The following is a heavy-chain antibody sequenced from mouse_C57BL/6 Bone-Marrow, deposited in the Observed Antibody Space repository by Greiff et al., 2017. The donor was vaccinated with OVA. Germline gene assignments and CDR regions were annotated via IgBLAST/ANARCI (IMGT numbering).Heavy chain of an antibody. V-gene: IGHV1-19*01. CDR3: ANYYGSSHWYFDV. CDR2: INPYNGGT. CDR1: GYTFTDYY. D-gene: IGHD1-1*01. Sequence: EVQLQQSGPVLVKPGASVKMSCKASGYTFTDYYMNWVKQSHGKSLEWIGVINPYNGGTSYNQNFKGKATLTVAKSSSTAYMELNILTSEDSAVYYCANYYGSSHWYFDVWGTGTTVTVSS. J-gene: IGHJ1*03.